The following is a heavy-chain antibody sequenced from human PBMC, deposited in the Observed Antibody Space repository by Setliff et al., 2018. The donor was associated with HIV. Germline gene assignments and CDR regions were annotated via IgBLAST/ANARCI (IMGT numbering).Heavy chain of an antibody. CDR3: ARPLTTSYNFWGDAFAI. V-gene: IGHV4-38-2*02. J-gene: IGHJ3*02. CDR2: IFNSGQT. D-gene: IGHD3-3*01. Sequence: ASETLSLTCTVSGYSISGGYYWCWIRQSPGKGLEWIGCIFNSGQTYYNPSLNSRIAISMDTSENQFSLKLTSVTAADTAVYFCARPLTTSYNFWGDAFAIWGPGKMVTVSS. CDR1: GYSISGGYY.